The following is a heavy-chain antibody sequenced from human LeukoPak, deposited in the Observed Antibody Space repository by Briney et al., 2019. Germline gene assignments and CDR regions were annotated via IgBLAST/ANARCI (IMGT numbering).Heavy chain of an antibody. J-gene: IGHJ4*02. V-gene: IGHV4-39*07. CDR2: INHSGST. CDR3: ARGAVAGTRDY. D-gene: IGHD6-19*01. Sequence: SETLSLTCTVSGGSVRDSSFYWGWLRQPPGKGLEWIGEINHSGSTNYNPSLESRVTISVDTSKNQFSLKLSSVTAADTAVYYCARGAVAGTRDYWGQGTLVTVSS. CDR1: GGSVRDSSFY.